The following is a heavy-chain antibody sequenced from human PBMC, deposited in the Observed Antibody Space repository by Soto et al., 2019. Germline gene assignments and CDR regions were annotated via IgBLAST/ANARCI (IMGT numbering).Heavy chain of an antibody. D-gene: IGHD2-2*01. V-gene: IGHV1-3*01. J-gene: IGHJ5*02. CDR3: ARDASSTGTGWFDP. Sequence: ASVKVSFKASGYTFTSYAMHWLRQAPGQRLEWMGWINAGNGNTKYSQKFQGRVTITRDTSASTAYMELSSLRSEDTAVYYCARDASSTGTGWFDPWGQGTLVTVSS. CDR2: INAGNGNT. CDR1: GYTFTSYA.